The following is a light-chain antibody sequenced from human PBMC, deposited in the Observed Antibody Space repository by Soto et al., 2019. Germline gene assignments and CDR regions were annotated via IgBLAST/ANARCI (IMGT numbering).Light chain of an antibody. CDR1: SSDVGGYNY. V-gene: IGLV2-8*01. Sequence: QSALTQPPSASGSPGQSVTIPCTGTSSDVGGYNYVSWYQQHPGKAPKLMIYEVSKRPSGVPDRFSGSKSGNTASLTVSGLQAEDEADYYCSSYPGNKAIFGGGTKLTVL. CDR3: SSYPGNKAI. CDR2: EVS. J-gene: IGLJ2*01.